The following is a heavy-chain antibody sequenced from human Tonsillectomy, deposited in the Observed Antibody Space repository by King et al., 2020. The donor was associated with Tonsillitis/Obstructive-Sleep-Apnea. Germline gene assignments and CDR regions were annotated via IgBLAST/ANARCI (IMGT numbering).Heavy chain of an antibody. CDR1: GFTFSSYW. CDR3: AREGSNYVRGMVV. D-gene: IGHD4-11*01. Sequence: VQLVESGGGLVQPGGSLRLSCAASGFTFSSYWMSWVRQAPGKGLEWVANIKQDGSEKYYVDSVKGRFTISRDNAKNSLYLQMNSLRAEDTAVYYCAREGSNYVRGMVVWGQGTTVTVSS. J-gene: IGHJ6*02. V-gene: IGHV3-7*03. CDR2: IKQDGSEK.